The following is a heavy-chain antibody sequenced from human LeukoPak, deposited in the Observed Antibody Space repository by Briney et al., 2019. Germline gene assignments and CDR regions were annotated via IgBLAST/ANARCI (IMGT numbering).Heavy chain of an antibody. CDR1: GFDLSTYE. CDR2: ITISGHTK. CDR3: ARGDPHADL. V-gene: IGHV3-48*03. Sequence: TGGSLRLSCAASGFDLSTYEMNWVRQAPGKGLEWIADITISGHTKNYADSVKGRFTISGDNARTSLYLQMNSLRVEDTGVYYCARGDPHADLWGQGTLVTVSS. J-gene: IGHJ5*02.